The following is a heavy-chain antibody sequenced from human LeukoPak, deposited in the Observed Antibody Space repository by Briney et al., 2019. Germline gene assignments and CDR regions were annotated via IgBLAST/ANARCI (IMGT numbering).Heavy chain of an antibody. D-gene: IGHD2-15*01. J-gene: IGHJ4*02. CDR1: GFTFSSYA. CDR3: AKDRGGIVAVVVAPFDY. V-gene: IGHV3-23*01. CDR2: ISGGGGST. Sequence: GGSLRLSCAASGFTFSSYAMSWVRQAPGKGLEWVSAISGGGGSTYYADSVKGRFTISRDNSKNTLYLQMNSLRAEDTAVYYCAKDRGGIVAVVVAPFDYWGQGTLVTVSS.